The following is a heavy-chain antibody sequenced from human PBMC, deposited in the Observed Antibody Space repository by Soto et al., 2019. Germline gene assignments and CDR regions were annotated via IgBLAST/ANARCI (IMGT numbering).Heavy chain of an antibody. Sequence: ASVKVSCKASGYTFTNYGITWVRQAPGQGLEWMGWISAYNGDTNYAQNLQGRVTLTTDTSTTTAYLELRSLRSDDTAVYYCARDCAGYHFLWCCMYYCYGLYFWGQGSSVP. J-gene: IGHJ6*02. D-gene: IGHD2-8*02. CDR1: GYTFTNYG. CDR3: ARDCAGYHFLWCCMYYCYGLYF. CDR2: ISAYNGDT. V-gene: IGHV1-18*01.